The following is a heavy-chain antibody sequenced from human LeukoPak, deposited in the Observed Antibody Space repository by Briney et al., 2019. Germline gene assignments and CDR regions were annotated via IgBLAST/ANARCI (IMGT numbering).Heavy chain of an antibody. CDR2: IYSGGST. V-gene: IGHV3-66*01. D-gene: IGHD2-2*01. CDR3: ARDVPAAIFGYYYYGMDV. Sequence: PGGSLRLSCAASGFTFSSYAMHWVRQAPGKGLEWVSVIYSGGSTYYADSVKGRFTISRDNSKNTLYLQMNSLRAEDTAVYYCARDVPAAIFGYYYYGMDVWGQGTTVTVSS. CDR1: GFTFSSYA. J-gene: IGHJ6*02.